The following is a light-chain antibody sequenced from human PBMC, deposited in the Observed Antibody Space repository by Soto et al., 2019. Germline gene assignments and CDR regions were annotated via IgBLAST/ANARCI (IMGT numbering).Light chain of an antibody. CDR1: QSVSSK. V-gene: IGKV3D-15*01. CDR2: GAS. J-gene: IGKJ4*01. Sequence: EIVMTQSPATLSVSPGEGATLSCRASQSVSSKLAWYQQKPGQAPRLLIYGASTRATGIPDRFSGSGSGTDFTLIISRLEPEDFAVYYCQQFSSYPLTFGGGTKVDIK. CDR3: QQFSSYPLT.